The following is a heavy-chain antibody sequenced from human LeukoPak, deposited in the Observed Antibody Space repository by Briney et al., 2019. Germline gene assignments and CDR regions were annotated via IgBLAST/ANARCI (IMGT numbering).Heavy chain of an antibody. Sequence: TGGSLRLSCVASGFTFSIYWMSWVRQAPGKGLQWVANIKQDGTEKYYVDPVKGRFTISRDSAKNSLYLQMNSLRAEDTAVYYCAREWVSTDYWGQGTLVTVSS. CDR2: IKQDGTEK. J-gene: IGHJ4*02. V-gene: IGHV3-7*01. CDR1: GFTFSIYW. CDR3: AREWVSTDY. D-gene: IGHD5/OR15-5a*01.